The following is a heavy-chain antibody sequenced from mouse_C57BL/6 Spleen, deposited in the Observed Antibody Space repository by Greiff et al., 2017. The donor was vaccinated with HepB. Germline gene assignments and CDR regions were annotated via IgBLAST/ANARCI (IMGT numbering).Heavy chain of an antibody. Sequence: QVQLKESGPELVKPGASVKLSCKASGYTFTSYDINWVQQRPGQGLEWIGWIYPRDGSTKYNEKFKGKATLTVDTSSSTAYMELHSLTSEDSAVYFCAGEGGGYYDYWGQGTTLTVSS. J-gene: IGHJ2*01. CDR1: GYTFTSYD. D-gene: IGHD2-3*01. CDR2: IYPRDGST. V-gene: IGHV1-85*01. CDR3: AGEGGGYYDY.